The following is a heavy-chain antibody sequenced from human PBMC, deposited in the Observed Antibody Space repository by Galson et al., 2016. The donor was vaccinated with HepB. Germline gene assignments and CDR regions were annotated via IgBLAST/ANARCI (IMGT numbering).Heavy chain of an antibody. J-gene: IGHJ5*02. CDR2: IYTSGST. Sequence: SETLSLTCSVSGGSISDFYWSWFRQPAERGLEWIGRIYTSGSTNYNPSLKGRISMSLDTSKDQVSLSLGSVTGADTGVYFCARAIGGFTWADLWGPGTRVTVSS. CDR3: ARAIGGFTWADL. CDR1: GGSISDFY. D-gene: IGHD5-12*01. V-gene: IGHV4-4*07.